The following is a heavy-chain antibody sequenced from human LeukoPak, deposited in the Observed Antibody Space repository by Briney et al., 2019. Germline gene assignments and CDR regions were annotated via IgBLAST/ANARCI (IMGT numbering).Heavy chain of an antibody. D-gene: IGHD4-23*01. V-gene: IGHV3-48*02. CDR2: ISSTISPI. Sequence: GWSLRLSCAPSGFTFSSYSMNWVRQAPGKGLEWVSYISSTISPIYYADSVKGRFTVSRDSAKNSLYLHMNSLRDEDTAAYYCARAAVEGYYYYGMDVWGQGTTVTVSS. CDR1: GFTFSSYS. CDR3: ARAAVEGYYYYGMDV. J-gene: IGHJ6*02.